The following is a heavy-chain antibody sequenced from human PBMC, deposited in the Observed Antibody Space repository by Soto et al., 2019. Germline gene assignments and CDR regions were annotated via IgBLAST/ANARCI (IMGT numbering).Heavy chain of an antibody. CDR2: INPNSGGT. D-gene: IGHD3-3*01. J-gene: IGHJ6*02. CDR3: ARGRPKYYDFWSGYYGMDV. Sequence: GASVKVSCKASGYTFTGYYMHWVRQAPGQGLEWMGWINPNSGGTNYAQKFQGRVTMTRDTSISTAYMELSRLRSDDTAVYYCARGRPKYYDFWSGYYGMDVWGQGTTVTVYS. V-gene: IGHV1-2*02. CDR1: GYTFTGYY.